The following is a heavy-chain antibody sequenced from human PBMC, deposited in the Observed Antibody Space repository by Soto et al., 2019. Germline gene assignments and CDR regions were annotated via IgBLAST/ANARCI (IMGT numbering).Heavy chain of an antibody. CDR1: GFTFSSYA. CDR3: ARAGGITIFGVVIALDY. J-gene: IGHJ4*02. D-gene: IGHD3-3*01. CDR2: ISYDGSNK. V-gene: IGHV3-30-3*01. Sequence: GSLRLSCAASGFTFSSYAMHWVRQAPGKGLEWVAVISYDGSNKYYADSVKGRFTISRDNSKNTLYLQMNSLRAEDTAVYYCARAGGITIFGVVIALDYWGQGTLVTVSS.